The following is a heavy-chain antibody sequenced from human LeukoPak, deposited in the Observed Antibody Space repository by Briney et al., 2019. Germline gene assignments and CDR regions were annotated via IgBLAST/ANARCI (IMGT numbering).Heavy chain of an antibody. V-gene: IGHV3-30*03. CDR3: AAPETGYDFWSGYPDY. Sequence: PGRSLRLSCVASGFTFSNYGMHWVRQAPGKGLEWVAVISYDGTIKYYADSVKGRFTISRDNSKNTLYLQMNSLRAEDTAVYYCAAPETGYDFWSGYPDYWGQGTLVTVSS. CDR1: GFTFSNYG. CDR2: ISYDGTIK. J-gene: IGHJ4*02. D-gene: IGHD3-3*01.